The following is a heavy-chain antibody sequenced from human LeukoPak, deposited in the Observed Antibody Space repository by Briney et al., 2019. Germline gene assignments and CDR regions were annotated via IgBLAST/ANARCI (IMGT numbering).Heavy chain of an antibody. CDR3: ARQDKLMGYYYYMDV. CDR2: INHSGST. Sequence: SETLSLTCAVYGGSFSGYYWSWIRQPPGKGLEWIGEINHSGSTNYNPSLKSRVTISVDTSKNQFSLKLSSVTAADTAVYYCARQDKLMGYYYYMDVWGKGTTVTVSS. CDR1: GGSFSGYY. J-gene: IGHJ6*03. D-gene: IGHD2-15*01. V-gene: IGHV4-34*01.